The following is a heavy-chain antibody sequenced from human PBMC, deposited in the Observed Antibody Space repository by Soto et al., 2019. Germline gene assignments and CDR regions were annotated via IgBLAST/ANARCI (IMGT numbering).Heavy chain of an antibody. CDR1: GYTFTGYY. CDR2: INPQTGGK. J-gene: IGHJ6*01. V-gene: IGHV1-2*02. CDR3: ARERYQVISDGMDV. D-gene: IGHD2-2*01. Sequence: ASVKVSCKASGYTFTGYYIHWVRQAPGQGLEWMGWINPQTGGKSYAQKFKGRVTLSRDTSINTAYLELSRLRFDDAAVYFCARERYQVISDGMDVWGQGTTVT.